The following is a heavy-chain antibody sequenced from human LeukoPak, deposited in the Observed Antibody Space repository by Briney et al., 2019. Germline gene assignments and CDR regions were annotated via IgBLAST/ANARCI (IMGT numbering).Heavy chain of an antibody. Sequence: GGSLRLSCAASGFTFSSYALHWVRQAPGKGLEWVALISYDGSNKYFADSVKGRFTISRDNSKNTLYLQMHSLRAEDTAVYYCAKDNVAAAGRYFDYWGQGTLVTVSS. CDR1: GFTFSSYA. J-gene: IGHJ4*02. CDR3: AKDNVAAAGRYFDY. D-gene: IGHD6-13*01. V-gene: IGHV3-30*04. CDR2: ISYDGSNK.